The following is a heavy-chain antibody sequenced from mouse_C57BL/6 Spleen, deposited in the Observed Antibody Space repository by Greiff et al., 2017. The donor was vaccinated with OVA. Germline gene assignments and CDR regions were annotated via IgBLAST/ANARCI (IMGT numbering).Heavy chain of an antibody. CDR2: IDPETGGT. J-gene: IGHJ3*01. V-gene: IGHV1-15*01. Sequence: VQLVESGAELVRPGASVTLSCKASGYTFTDYEMHWVKQTPVHGLEWIGAIDPETGGTAYNQKFKGKAILTADKSSSTAYMELRSLTSEDSAVYYCARSGSLGGFAYWGQGTLVTVSA. CDR1: GYTFTDYE. CDR3: ARSGSLGGFAY. D-gene: IGHD1-2*01.